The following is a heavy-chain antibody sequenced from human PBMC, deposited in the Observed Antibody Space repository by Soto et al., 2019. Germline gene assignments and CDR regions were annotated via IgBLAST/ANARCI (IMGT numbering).Heavy chain of an antibody. J-gene: IGHJ6*04. CDR1: GFTFSSYW. CDR2: ITNDGKSA. CDR3: AGDIWGGGDV. V-gene: IGHV3-74*01. D-gene: IGHD3-16*01. Sequence: VQLVESGGGLVQPGGSLRLSCAASGFTFSSYWMQWVRQTPGKGLVGVGRITNDGKSAYYADSVKGRFTISRDNAKNTLYLQMNCLRDDDTSGFYCAGDIWGGGDVGGNWTTVIVTS.